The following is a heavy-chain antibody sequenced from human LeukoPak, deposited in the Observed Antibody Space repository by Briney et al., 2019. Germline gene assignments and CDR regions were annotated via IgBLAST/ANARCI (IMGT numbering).Heavy chain of an antibody. CDR3: ARGGIAAAGSFDY. CDR1: GFTFSSYW. CDR2: IKQDGSEK. Sequence: PGGSLRLSCAASGFTFSSYWMSWVRQAPGKGLEWVANIKQDGSEKYYVDSVKGRFTISRDNAKNSLYLQMNSLRAEDTAVYYCARGGIAAAGSFDYWGQGTLVTVSS. D-gene: IGHD6-13*01. J-gene: IGHJ4*02. V-gene: IGHV3-7*01.